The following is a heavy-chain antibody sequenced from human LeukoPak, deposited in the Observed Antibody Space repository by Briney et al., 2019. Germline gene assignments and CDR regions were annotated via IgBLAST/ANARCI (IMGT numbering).Heavy chain of an antibody. J-gene: IGHJ5*02. CDR1: GYTFTSYG. Sequence: ASVKVSCKASGYTFTSYGISWVRQAPGQGLEWMGIINPSGGSTSYAQKFQGRVTMTRDTSTSTVYMELSSLRSEDTAVYYCARAYNNYDSSGYYSTGLNWFDPWGQGTLVTVSS. V-gene: IGHV1-46*01. CDR3: ARAYNNYDSSGYYSTGLNWFDP. D-gene: IGHD3-22*01. CDR2: INPSGGST.